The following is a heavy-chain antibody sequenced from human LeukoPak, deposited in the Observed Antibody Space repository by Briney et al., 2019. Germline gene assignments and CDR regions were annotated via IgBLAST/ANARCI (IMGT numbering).Heavy chain of an antibody. CDR2: ISGDGTET. D-gene: IGHD4-11*01. Sequence: GGSLRLSCTASGLIFRNYAMTWVRQAPRKGLEWVSTISGDGTETFYADSVKGRFTISRDNSKNTHYLQMSSLRAEDTGIYYCAKGGHYSFFDYWGQGTLLTVSS. V-gene: IGHV3-23*01. CDR3: AKGGHYSFFDY. CDR1: GLIFRNYA. J-gene: IGHJ4*02.